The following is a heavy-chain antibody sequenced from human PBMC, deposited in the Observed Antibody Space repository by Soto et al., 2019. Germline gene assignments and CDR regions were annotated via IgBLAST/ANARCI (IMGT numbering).Heavy chain of an antibody. CDR1: GGFISSGPDY. CDR3: ARVLAYGGSNDY. CDR2: IYYSGHT. Sequence: SETLSLTCTVSGGFISSGPDYWGWIRQPPGKGLEWIGCIYYSGHTYYNPSLKSRVTISVDTSKNQFSLKLSSVTAADTAVYYCARVLAYGGSNDYWGQGTLVTVSS. J-gene: IGHJ4*02. V-gene: IGHV4-39*07. D-gene: IGHD3-3*02.